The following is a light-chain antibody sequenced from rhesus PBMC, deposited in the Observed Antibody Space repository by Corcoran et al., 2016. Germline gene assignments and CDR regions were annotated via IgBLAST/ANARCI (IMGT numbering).Light chain of an antibody. CDR1: QDINHY. J-gene: IGKJ3*01. CDR3: HQYNNSPFT. CDR2: YGS. V-gene: IGKV1-66*01. Sequence: DIQMTQSPSSLSASVGDRVTITCRASQDINHYLSWYQQKPGKAPTPLIYYGSSLETGVPSRFSGSGSGTDYTLTISSLQPEDIATYYCHQYNNSPFTFGPGTKLHIK.